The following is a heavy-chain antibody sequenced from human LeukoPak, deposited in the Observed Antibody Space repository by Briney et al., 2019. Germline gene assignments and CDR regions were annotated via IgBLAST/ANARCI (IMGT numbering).Heavy chain of an antibody. CDR3: ARGSLGELSLYGY. CDR2: IYYSGST. D-gene: IGHD3-16*02. V-gene: IGHV4-59*01. Sequence: PSETLSLTCTVSGGFISSYYWSWIRQPPGKGLEWIGYIYYSGSTNYNPSLKSRVTISVDTSKNQFSLKLSSVTAADTAVYYCARGSLGELSLYGYWGQGTLVTVSS. CDR1: GGFISSYY. J-gene: IGHJ4*02.